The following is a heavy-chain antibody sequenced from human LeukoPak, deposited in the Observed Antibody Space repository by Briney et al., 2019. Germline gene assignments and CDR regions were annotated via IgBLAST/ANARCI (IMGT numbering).Heavy chain of an antibody. CDR2: ISAYSGNT. CDR1: GGTFSSYA. D-gene: IGHD3-22*01. CDR3: ASDYYYDSSGYFR. J-gene: IGHJ4*02. Sequence: ASVKVSCKASGGTFSSYAISWVRQAPGQGLEWMGGISAYSGNTNYAQKLQGRVTMTTDTSTSTAYMELRSLRSDDTAVYCCASDYYYDSSGYFRWGQGTLVTVSS. V-gene: IGHV1-18*01.